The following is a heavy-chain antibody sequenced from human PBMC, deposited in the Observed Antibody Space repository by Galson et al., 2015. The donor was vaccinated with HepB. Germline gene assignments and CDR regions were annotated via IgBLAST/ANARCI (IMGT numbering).Heavy chain of an antibody. CDR2: ISSSSSYI. J-gene: IGHJ3*02. Sequence: SLRLSCAASGFTFSSYSMNWVRQAPGKGLEWVSSISSSSSYIYYADSVKGRFTISRDNAKNSLYLQMNSLRAEDTAVYYCASPSPHYDSSGYYISDAFEIWGQGTMVTVSS. CDR1: GFTFSSYS. CDR3: ASPSPHYDSSGYYISDAFEI. D-gene: IGHD3-22*01. V-gene: IGHV3-21*01.